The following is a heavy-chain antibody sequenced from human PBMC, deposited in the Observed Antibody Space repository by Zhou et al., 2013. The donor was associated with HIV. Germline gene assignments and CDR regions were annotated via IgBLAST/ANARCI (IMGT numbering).Heavy chain of an antibody. Sequence: QVQLQESGPGLVKPSETLSLTCTVSGYSISSGYYWGWIRQPPGKGLEWIGNIYHSGSIYYNPSLKSRVTISVNTSKNQFSLKMSSVTAADTAVYYCARVLWFNWFRPRGAREPWSTVSS. CDR2: IYHSGSI. J-gene: IGHJ5*02. CDR1: GYSISSGYY. D-gene: IGHD3-10*01. CDR3: ARVLWFNWFRPR. V-gene: IGHV4-38-2*02.